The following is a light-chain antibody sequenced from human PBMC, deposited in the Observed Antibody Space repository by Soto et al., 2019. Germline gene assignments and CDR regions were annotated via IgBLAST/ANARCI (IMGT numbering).Light chain of an antibody. CDR3: QQANSFPIT. V-gene: IGKV1-12*01. J-gene: IGKJ5*01. CDR2: AAS. Sequence: DIQMTQSPSSVSASVGDRVTITCRASQGISGWLAWYQQKPGKAPKLLIFAASSLQSGVPSRFSGSGSGTDFTLTISSLQHEDFVTYYCQQANSFPITFGQGTRLEIK. CDR1: QGISGW.